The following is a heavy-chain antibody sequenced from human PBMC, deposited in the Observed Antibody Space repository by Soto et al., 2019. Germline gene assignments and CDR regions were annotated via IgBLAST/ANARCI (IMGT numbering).Heavy chain of an antibody. Sequence: GSLRLSGAGSGCTLSSHAMGWLRQATGAGPEWVALVDGSGGDTSYADSVKGRFTISRDNSDNSLFLHMNSLRAEDTGRYFCAKEIFAAAYAATSAFDLWGQRTLVTVSS. J-gene: IGHJ4*02. D-gene: IGHD2-8*01. CDR3: AKEIFAAAYAATSAFDL. V-gene: IGHV3-23*01. CDR2: VDGSGGDT. CDR1: GCTLSSHA.